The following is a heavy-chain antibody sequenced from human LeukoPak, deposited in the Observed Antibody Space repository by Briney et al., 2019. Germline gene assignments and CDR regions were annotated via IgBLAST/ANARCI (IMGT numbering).Heavy chain of an antibody. CDR1: GGSISSSSYN. CDR3: ARVLGSGSYYGDAFDI. CDR2: VYYSGST. V-gene: IGHV4-39*07. Sequence: PSETLSLTCTVSGGSISSSSYNWGWIRQPPGKGLEWIGSVYYSGSTYYNPSLKSRVTISVDTSKNQFSLKLSSVTAADTAVYYCARVLGSGSYYGDAFDIWGQGTMVTVSS. J-gene: IGHJ3*02. D-gene: IGHD1-26*01.